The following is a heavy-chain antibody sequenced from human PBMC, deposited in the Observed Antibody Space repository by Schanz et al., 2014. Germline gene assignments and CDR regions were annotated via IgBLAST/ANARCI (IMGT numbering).Heavy chain of an antibody. CDR2: ISSSGSYI. CDR1: GFTFRDYY. Sequence: QVQLVESGGGLVKPGGSLRLSCAASGFTFRDYYMSWIRQAPGKGLEWVSSISSSGSYIHYADSVKGRFTVSRDSGQNSLYLQMNSLRAGDTAVYYCARPRFDYGEVDYWGQGTLVTFSS. J-gene: IGHJ4*02. D-gene: IGHD4-17*01. V-gene: IGHV3-11*06. CDR3: ARPRFDYGEVDY.